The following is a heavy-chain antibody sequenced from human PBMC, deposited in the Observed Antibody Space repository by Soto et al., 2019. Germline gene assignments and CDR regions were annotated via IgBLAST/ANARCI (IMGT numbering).Heavy chain of an antibody. CDR3: ARVIQGHTAMVTPDYYYYMDV. CDR2: IYSGGST. V-gene: IGHV3-53*04. D-gene: IGHD5-18*01. CDR1: GFTVSSNY. Sequence: GGSLRLSCAASGFTVSSNYMSWVRQAPGKGLEWVSVIYSGGSTYYADSVKGRFTISRHNSKNTLYLQMNSLRAEDTAVYYCARVIQGHTAMVTPDYYYYMDVWGKGTTVTVSS. J-gene: IGHJ6*03.